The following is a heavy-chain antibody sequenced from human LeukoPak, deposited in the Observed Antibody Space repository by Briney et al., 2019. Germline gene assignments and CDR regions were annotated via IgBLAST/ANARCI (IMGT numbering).Heavy chain of an antibody. CDR1: GYSFTSYW. D-gene: IGHD3-3*01. J-gene: IGHJ6*03. Sequence: GESLKISCKGSGYSFTSYWIGWVRQMPGKGLEWMGIIYPGDSDIRYSPSFQGQVTISADKSISTAYLQWSSLKASDTAIYYCARHMGRFSYYYYYMDVWGKGTTVTVSS. CDR3: ARHMGRFSYYYYYMDV. V-gene: IGHV5-51*01. CDR2: IYPGDSDI.